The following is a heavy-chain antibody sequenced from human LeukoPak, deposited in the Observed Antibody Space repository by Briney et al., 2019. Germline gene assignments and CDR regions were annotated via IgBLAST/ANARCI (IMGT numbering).Heavy chain of an antibody. D-gene: IGHD5-24*01. CDR2: IKQDGSEK. Sequence: PGGSLRLSCAASGFTFSSYWMSWVRQAPGKGLEWVANIKQDGSEKYYVDSVKGRFTISRDNAKNSLYLQMNSLRAEDTAVYYCARGNVEMATIIPFGSYWGQGTLVTVSS. CDR1: GFTFSSYW. V-gene: IGHV3-7*01. CDR3: ARGNVEMATIIPFGSY. J-gene: IGHJ4*02.